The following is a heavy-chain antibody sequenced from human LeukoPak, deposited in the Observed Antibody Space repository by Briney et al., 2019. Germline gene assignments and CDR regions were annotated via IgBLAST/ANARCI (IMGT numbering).Heavy chain of an antibody. J-gene: IGHJ3*02. CDR1: GGSISSYY. V-gene: IGHV4-4*07. CDR3: ARGPYSYDSSGAFDI. D-gene: IGHD3-22*01. Sequence: SETLSLTCTVSGGSISSYYWSWSRQPAGKGLEWIGRISSSGSTNYNPSLKSRVTISVDTSKNQFSLKLSSVTAADTAVYFCARGPYSYDSSGAFDIWGQGPMVTVSS. CDR2: ISSSGST.